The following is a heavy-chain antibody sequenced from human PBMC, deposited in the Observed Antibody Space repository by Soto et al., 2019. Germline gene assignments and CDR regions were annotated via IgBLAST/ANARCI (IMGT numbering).Heavy chain of an antibody. Sequence: QVTLVQSGAGVKKPGASVKVSCEASGYTFTSHDIAWVRQAPGQGLEWMGWVSAYNGNTNYAPKFQGRVTMNTYTSTSTAFIELRSLRSADTAIYYCARVTTPGWFYPWGQGTLITGSS. J-gene: IGHJ5*02. CDR1: GYTFTSHD. V-gene: IGHV1-18*04. CDR3: ARVTTPGWFYP. CDR2: VSAYNGNT. D-gene: IGHD1-1*01.